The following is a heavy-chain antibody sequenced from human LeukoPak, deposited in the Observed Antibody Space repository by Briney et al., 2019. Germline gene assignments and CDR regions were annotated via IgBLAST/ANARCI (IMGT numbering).Heavy chain of an antibody. CDR2: MYTRGSA. D-gene: IGHD5-24*01. Sequence: SETLSLICSVSGGSISSYYRSWIRQPAGKGLEWIGRMYTRGSANYNSSLKSRVTMTEDTSKNQFSLKLNSVTAADTAIYYCVGGRDGHNTGAFDIWGQGTMVTVSS. CDR3: VGGRDGHNTGAFDI. CDR1: GGSISSYY. J-gene: IGHJ3*02. V-gene: IGHV4-4*07.